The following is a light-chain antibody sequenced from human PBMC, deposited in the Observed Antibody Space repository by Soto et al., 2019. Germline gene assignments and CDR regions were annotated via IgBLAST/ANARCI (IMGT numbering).Light chain of an antibody. CDR1: QGINSY. V-gene: IGKV1-9*01. J-gene: IGKJ5*01. CDR2: AAS. Sequence: TQLTQSPSSLSASVGDRVTITCRASQGINSYLAWYQQEPGKAPKLLIYAASTLQSGVPSRFSGSGSGTDFTLTISSLQPEDFATYYCQQLNIYPITFGQGTRLEI. CDR3: QQLNIYPIT.